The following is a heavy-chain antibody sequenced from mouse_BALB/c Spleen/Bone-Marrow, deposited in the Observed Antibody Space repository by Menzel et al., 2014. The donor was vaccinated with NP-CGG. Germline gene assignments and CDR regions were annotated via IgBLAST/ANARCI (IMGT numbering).Heavy chain of an antibody. Sequence: EVKVVESGGRLVKPGGSLKLSCAASGFSFSDHYMYWVRQTPEKRLEWVATISDGGGDTYYSDSVKGRFTISRDNAKNNLYLQMSSLKSEDTAMYHCARDGDYRYAWFSYWGQGTPVTVSA. V-gene: IGHV5-4*02. CDR3: ARDGDYRYAWFSY. CDR2: ISDGGGDT. D-gene: IGHD2-14*01. CDR1: GFSFSDHY. J-gene: IGHJ3*01.